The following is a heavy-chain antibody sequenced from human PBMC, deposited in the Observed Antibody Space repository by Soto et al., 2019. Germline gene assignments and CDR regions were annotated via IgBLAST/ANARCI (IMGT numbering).Heavy chain of an antibody. D-gene: IGHD3-9*01. J-gene: IGHJ6*02. CDR3: ARDTYDILTGYYMVYYYYGMDV. Sequence: PGRSLRLSCAASGFTFSDYYMSWIRQAPGKGLEWVSYISSSSSYTNYADSVKGRFTISRDNAKNSLYLQMNSLRAEDTAVYYCARDTYDILTGYYMVYYYYGMDVWGQGTTVTVS. CDR1: GFTFSDYY. CDR2: ISSSSSYT. V-gene: IGHV3-11*06.